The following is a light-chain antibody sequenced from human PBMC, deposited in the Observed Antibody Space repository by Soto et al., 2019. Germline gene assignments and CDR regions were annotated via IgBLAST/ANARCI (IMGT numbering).Light chain of an antibody. CDR3: QRYNTCLLT. Sequence: DIQVTQSPSTLSASVGDSVTISCRASQIISNWLAWYQQKPGKAPKLLIYKASTLESGVPSRFSGSGSGTDLTRTISSLQPDDFATYYCQRYNTCLLTFGPGTRVDIK. CDR2: KAS. CDR1: QIISNW. V-gene: IGKV1-5*03. J-gene: IGKJ3*01.